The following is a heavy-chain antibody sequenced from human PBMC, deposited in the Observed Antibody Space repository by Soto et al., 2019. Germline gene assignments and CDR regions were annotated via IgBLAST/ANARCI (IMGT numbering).Heavy chain of an antibody. V-gene: IGHV3-72*01. CDR3: VSGYRGGGSCYSSPGNY. CDR2: SRNKVKSYTT. J-gene: IGHJ4*02. D-gene: IGHD2-15*01. CDR1: GFTFSDHY. Sequence: EVQLVESGGGLVQPGGSLRLSCAASGFTFSDHYMDWVRQAPGKGLEWVGRSRNKVKSYTTDYAASVKGRFTISRDDSQNSLYLQLNSLKAEDTAVYYCVSGYRGGGSCYSSPGNYWGQGTLVTVSS.